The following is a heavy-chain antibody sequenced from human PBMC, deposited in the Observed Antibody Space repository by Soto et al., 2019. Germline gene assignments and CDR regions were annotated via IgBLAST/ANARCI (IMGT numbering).Heavy chain of an antibody. V-gene: IGHV4-34*01. Sequence: PSETLSLTCAVYGGSFSGYYWSWIRQPPGKGLEWIGEINHSGSTNYNPSLKSRVTISVDTSKNQFSLKLSSVTAADTAVYYCASVWVVPAASYYYYMDVWGKGTTVTVSS. D-gene: IGHD2-2*01. CDR2: INHSGST. J-gene: IGHJ6*03. CDR1: GGSFSGYY. CDR3: ASVWVVPAASYYYYMDV.